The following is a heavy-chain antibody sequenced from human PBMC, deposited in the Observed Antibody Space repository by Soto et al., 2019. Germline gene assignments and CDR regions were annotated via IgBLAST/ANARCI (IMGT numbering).Heavy chain of an antibody. V-gene: IGHV3-23*01. CDR3: ARDWTGDTCPCLDV. Sequence: EVKLLESGGGLVQPGGSLRLSCAAAGVTFSNYALTWVRQSPGKGLEWVSTFSGSGCSTYYADSVRGRFTISRNNSKNTLFLQMNSLIVEETAIYYCARDWTGDTCPCLDVWGQGTTVSVSS. CDR2: FSGSGCST. D-gene: IGHD3-3*01. J-gene: IGHJ6*02. CDR1: GVTFSNYA.